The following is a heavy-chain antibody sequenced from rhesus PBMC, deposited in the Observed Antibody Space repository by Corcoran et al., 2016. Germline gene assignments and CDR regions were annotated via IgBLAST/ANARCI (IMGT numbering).Heavy chain of an antibody. CDR1: GYSFTSYW. Sequence: EVQLVQPGAEVKRPGESLKISCKTSGYSFTSYWISWVRQMPGKGLEWMGAIDPSDSDTRYTPAFQGQFTISADKSISTAYLQWSRLKASDPATYYCAKDGNSKFGLVMVGLDSWGQGVVVTVSS. CDR2: IDPSDSDT. CDR3: AKDGNSKFGLVMVGLDS. D-gene: IGHD3-3*01. V-gene: IGHV5-2*01. J-gene: IGHJ6*01.